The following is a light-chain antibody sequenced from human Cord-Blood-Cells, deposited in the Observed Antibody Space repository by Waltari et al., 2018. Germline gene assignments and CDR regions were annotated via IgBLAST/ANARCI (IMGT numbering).Light chain of an antibody. J-gene: IGLJ3*02. CDR3: LLSYSGARFWV. Sequence: QAVVTQEPSLTVSPGGTVTLTCGSSTGAVTSGHYPYWFQQKPGQAPRTLIYDTSNKHSWTPARFSGSLLGGKAALTLSGVQPEDEAEYYCLLSYSGARFWVFGGGTKLTVL. CDR2: DTS. CDR1: TGAVTSGHY. V-gene: IGLV7-46*01.